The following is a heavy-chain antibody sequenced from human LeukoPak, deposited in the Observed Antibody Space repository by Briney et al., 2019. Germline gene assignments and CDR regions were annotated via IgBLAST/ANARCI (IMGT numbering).Heavy chain of an antibody. J-gene: IGHJ3*02. D-gene: IGHD5-12*01. V-gene: IGHV1-2*02. CDR2: INPNSGGT. CDR1: GYTFTGYY. Sequence: ASVKVSCKASGYTFTGYYMHWVRQAPGQGLEWMGWINPNSGGTNYAQKFQGRVTMTRDTSISTAYMELSRLRSDDTAVYYCARGWLRFSPSAFDIWGQGTMVTVSS. CDR3: ARGWLRFSPSAFDI.